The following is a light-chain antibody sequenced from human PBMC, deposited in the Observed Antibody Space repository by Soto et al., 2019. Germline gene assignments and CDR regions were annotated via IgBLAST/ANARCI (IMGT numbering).Light chain of an antibody. Sequence: QSVLTQPPSASGTPGQRVTVSCSGSRSNIGNNYGFWYQHLPGTAPKLLIYRNDQRPSWVSARFSGSKSGTSASLAISWLRSEDEAEYSCAAWDDSLSGSYVFGPGTKVTVL. CDR2: RND. CDR1: RSNIGNNY. V-gene: IGLV1-47*01. J-gene: IGLJ1*01. CDR3: AAWDDSLSGSYV.